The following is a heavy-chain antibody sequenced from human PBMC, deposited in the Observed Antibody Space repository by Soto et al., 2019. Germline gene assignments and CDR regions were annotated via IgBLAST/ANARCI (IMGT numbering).Heavy chain of an antibody. Sequence: VASVKVSCKTSGFTFRSSAVQWVRQARGQRLERIGWLVVGTGNTNYAQKFQQRVTISSDRSTNTVSMELSSLTSEDTAVYYCATGAYCSGGSCSDYYYYYYGMDLWGQGTTVTVSS. CDR2: LVVGTGNT. J-gene: IGHJ6*02. CDR1: GFTFRSSA. D-gene: IGHD2-15*01. V-gene: IGHV1-58*01. CDR3: ATGAYCSGGSCSDYYYYYYGMDL.